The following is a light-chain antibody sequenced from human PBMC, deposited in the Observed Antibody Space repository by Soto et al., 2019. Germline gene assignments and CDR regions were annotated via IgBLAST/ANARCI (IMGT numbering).Light chain of an antibody. J-gene: IGLJ2*01. CDR1: SSDIGAYAY. CDR3: SSYTRTSSVI. V-gene: IGLV2-14*03. CDR2: DVN. Sequence: QSVLTQPASVSGSPGQSIAISCTGTSSDIGAYAYVSWYQQHPGKVPKLIVFDVNSRPSGVSSRFSGSKSGNTASLTISGLQAEDEADYYCSSYTRTSSVIFGGGTKLTVL.